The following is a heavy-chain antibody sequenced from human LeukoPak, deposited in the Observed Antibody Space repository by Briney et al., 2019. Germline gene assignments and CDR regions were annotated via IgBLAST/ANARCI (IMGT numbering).Heavy chain of an antibody. D-gene: IGHD1-26*01. CDR3: ARDVGPSVGATDY. CDR2: IIPIFGTA. CDR1: GGTFSSYA. V-gene: IGHV1-69*05. Sequence: GASVKVSCKASGGTFSSYAISWVRQAPGQGLEWMGGIIPIFGTANYAQKFQGRVTITTDESTSTAYMELSSLRSEDTAVYYCARDVGPSVGATDYWGQGTLVTVSS. J-gene: IGHJ4*02.